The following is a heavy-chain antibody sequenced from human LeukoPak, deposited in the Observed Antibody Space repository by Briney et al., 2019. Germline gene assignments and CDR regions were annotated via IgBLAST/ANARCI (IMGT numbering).Heavy chain of an antibody. CDR3: ATGHQLDPGGYYYGMDV. Sequence: ASVKVSCEVSGYTLTELSMRWVRQAPGKGLEWVGGFDPEDGETIYPQKFQGRVTMTEHTSTDTDYMELSRLRCACTAVYYCATGHQLDPGGYYYGMDVWGQGTTVTVSS. CDR2: FDPEDGET. J-gene: IGHJ6*02. D-gene: IGHD6-13*01. V-gene: IGHV1-24*01. CDR1: GYTLTELS.